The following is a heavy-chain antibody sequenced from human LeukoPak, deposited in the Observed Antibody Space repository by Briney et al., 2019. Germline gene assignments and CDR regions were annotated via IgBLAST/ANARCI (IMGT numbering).Heavy chain of an antibody. CDR3: ARARGTGWYFDL. CDR2: ISGSGSAT. J-gene: IGHJ2*01. D-gene: IGHD2-15*01. Sequence: GGSLRLSCAASGFTFRSYAMNWVRQAPGKGLEWVSAISGSGSATYYADSVKGRFTISRDNSKNTLYLQMNSLRDEDTAVYYCARARGTGWYFDLWGRGTLVTVSS. V-gene: IGHV3-23*01. CDR1: GFTFRSYA.